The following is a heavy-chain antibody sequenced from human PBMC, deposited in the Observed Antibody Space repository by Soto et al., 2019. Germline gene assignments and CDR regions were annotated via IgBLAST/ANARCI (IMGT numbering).Heavy chain of an antibody. CDR3: ARRDQIAYYYGMDV. CDR2: INSDGSTT. J-gene: IGHJ6*02. V-gene: IGHV3-74*01. D-gene: IGHD2-21*01. CDR1: GFTLSDYW. Sequence: EVQLVESGGGLVQPGGSLRLSCAASGFTLSDYWMNWVRQAPGKGRVWVSRINSDGSTTNYADSVEGRFTVSRDNAKNTLYLQMNSLRAEDTAVYYCARRDQIAYYYGMDVWGQGTTVTVSS.